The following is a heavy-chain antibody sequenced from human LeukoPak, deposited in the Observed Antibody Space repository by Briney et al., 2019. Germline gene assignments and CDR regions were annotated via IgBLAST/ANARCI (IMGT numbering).Heavy chain of an antibody. CDR2: IKTDGSEK. CDR1: GFIYSDYL. J-gene: IGHJ5*02. D-gene: IGHD6-19*01. V-gene: IGHV3-7*01. CDR3: ARGGWRPDP. Sequence: PGGSLRLSCADSGFIYSDYLMSSVRQAPGKGLEWVANIKTDGSEKYYVDSVKGRFTISRDNAKNSLYLQMSSLRAEDTAVYYCARGGWRPDPWGQGTLVTVSP.